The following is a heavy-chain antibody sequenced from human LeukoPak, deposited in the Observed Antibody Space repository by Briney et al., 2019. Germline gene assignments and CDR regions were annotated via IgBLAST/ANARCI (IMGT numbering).Heavy chain of an antibody. D-gene: IGHD5-12*01. CDR3: AKNSGFSGYASLDY. CDR2: ISSSSSYI. CDR1: GFTFSSYS. Sequence: GGSLRLSCAASGFTFSSYSMNWVRQAPGKGLEWVSSISSSSSYIYYADSVKGRFTISRDNAKNSLYLQMNSLRAEDTAVYYCAKNSGFSGYASLDYWGQGTLVTVSS. J-gene: IGHJ4*02. V-gene: IGHV3-21*01.